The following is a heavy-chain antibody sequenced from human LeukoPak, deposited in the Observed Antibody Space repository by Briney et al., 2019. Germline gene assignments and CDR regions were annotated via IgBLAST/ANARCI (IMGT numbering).Heavy chain of an antibody. CDR1: GFTFSSYA. J-gene: IGHJ4*02. CDR2: ISGSGGST. Sequence: GGSLRLSCAASGFTFSSYAMSWVRQAPGKGLEWVSAISGSGGSTYYADSVKGRFTISRDNAKNTLYLQMNSLRAEDTAVYYCARGPPYGSGSYYPGDYWGQGTLVTVSS. D-gene: IGHD3-10*01. CDR3: ARGPPYGSGSYYPGDY. V-gene: IGHV3-23*01.